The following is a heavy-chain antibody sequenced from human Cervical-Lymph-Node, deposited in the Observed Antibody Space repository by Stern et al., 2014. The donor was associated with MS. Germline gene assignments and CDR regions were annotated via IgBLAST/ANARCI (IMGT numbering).Heavy chain of an antibody. Sequence: EVQLLESGGGVVQPGGSLKLSCAASGITLSDSAVHWVRQASGKGLEWVGRIRTKTHSYATAYVASVKDRFTISRDDSKNMAYLQMNSLKTEDTAVYYCTSEPLDWTYYFDHWGQGTLVTVSS. V-gene: IGHV3-73*01. CDR3: TSEPLDWTYYFDH. D-gene: IGHD3-9*01. CDR2: IRTKTHSYAT. CDR1: GITLSDSA. J-gene: IGHJ4*02.